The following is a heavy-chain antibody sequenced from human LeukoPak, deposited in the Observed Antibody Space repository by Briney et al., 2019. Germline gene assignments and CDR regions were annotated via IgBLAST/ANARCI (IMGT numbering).Heavy chain of an antibody. Sequence: SETLSLTCTVPGDSISNSYWSWIRQPPGEALEWIGYIYYSGSTNYNPSLKSRVTISVDTSKNHFSLKLSSVTAADTAVYYCAREGVILWFGELYSWFDPWGQGTLVTVSS. CDR1: GDSISNSY. CDR3: AREGVILWFGELYSWFDP. D-gene: IGHD3-10*01. CDR2: IYYSGST. V-gene: IGHV4-59*01. J-gene: IGHJ5*02.